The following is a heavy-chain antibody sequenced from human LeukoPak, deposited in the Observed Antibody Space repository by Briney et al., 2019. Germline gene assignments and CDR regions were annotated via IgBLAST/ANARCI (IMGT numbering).Heavy chain of an antibody. D-gene: IGHD6-19*01. CDR3: ARSSGHVTH. V-gene: IGHV4-31*03. CDR2: IFYNGGS. J-gene: IGHJ1*01. Sequence: SETLSLTCTVSGDSIGSGGYYWTWIRQHPGRGLEWIGHIFYNGGSYHSPSLKGRVSIAVDASRTQFSLRLTSVTAADTAVYYCARSSGHVTHWGQGTLVTVSS. CDR1: GDSIGSGGYY.